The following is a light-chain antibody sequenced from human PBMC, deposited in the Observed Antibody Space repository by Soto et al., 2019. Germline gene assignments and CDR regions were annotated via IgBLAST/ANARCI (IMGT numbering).Light chain of an antibody. J-gene: IGKJ2*01. Sequence: EILMSQSPATLSVSPGERATLSCRASQNIRNDLAWYQQKPGQAPRLLIYGASIRHTGIPTRFSGSGPGTEFTLTGSSLQPEDYAVYYCHQYNTYMYTFGQGTKLEI. CDR3: HQYNTYMYT. CDR1: QNIRND. V-gene: IGKV3-15*01. CDR2: GAS.